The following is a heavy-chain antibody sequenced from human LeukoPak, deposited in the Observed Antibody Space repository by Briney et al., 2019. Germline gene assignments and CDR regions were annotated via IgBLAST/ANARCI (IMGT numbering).Heavy chain of an antibody. CDR2: IWYDGSNK. J-gene: IGHJ4*02. V-gene: IGHV3-33*01. CDR3: ARDDYRKKDPLDY. D-gene: IGHD1-14*01. Sequence: GGSLRLSCAASGFTFSSYGMHWVRQAPGKGLEWVAVIWYDGSNKYYADSVKGRFTISRDNSKNTLYLQMNSLRAEDTAVYYCARDDYRKKDPLDYWGQGTLVTVSS. CDR1: GFTFSSYG.